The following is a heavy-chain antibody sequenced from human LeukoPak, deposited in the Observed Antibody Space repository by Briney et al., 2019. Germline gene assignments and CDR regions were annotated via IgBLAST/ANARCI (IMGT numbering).Heavy chain of an antibody. CDR3: ARRRYYDGSGYLE. V-gene: IGHV4-39*01. Sequence: SETLSLTCSVSGDSISRSDSYWDWIRQPPGKGLEWIGTLYYSGRTYYSPSLKSRVTMSVDTSKNQFSLNLRIVTAADTAVYYCARRRYYDGSGYLEWGQGTLLSVSS. J-gene: IGHJ1*01. CDR2: LYYSGRT. CDR1: GDSISRSDSY. D-gene: IGHD3-22*01.